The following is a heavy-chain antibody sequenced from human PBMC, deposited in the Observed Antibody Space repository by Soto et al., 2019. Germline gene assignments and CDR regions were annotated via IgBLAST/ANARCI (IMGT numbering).Heavy chain of an antibody. J-gene: IGHJ4*02. CDR3: ARAAGSGYYFDY. CDR2: IYHSGST. CDR1: GYSISSGYY. D-gene: IGHD3-22*01. V-gene: IGHV4-38-2*01. Sequence: PSETLSLTCAVSGYSISSGYYWGWIRQPPGKGLEWIGSIYHSGSTYYNPSLKSRVTISVDTSKNQFSLKLSSVTAADTAVYYCARAAGSGYYFDYWGQGTLVTVAS.